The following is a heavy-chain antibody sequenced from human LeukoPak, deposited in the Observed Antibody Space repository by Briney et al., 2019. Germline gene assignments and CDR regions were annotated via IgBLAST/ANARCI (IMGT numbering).Heavy chain of an antibody. CDR1: GINFRNYW. V-gene: IGHV3-7*05. Sequence: PGGSLRLSCAASGINFRNYWMIWVRQAQGKGLEWVGNIKEDGSEKRYADSVRGRFTISRDNAQTSIYLQMNSLRAEDTAVYYCARASKPWLQLTWGQGTLVTVSS. CDR3: ARASKPWLQLT. D-gene: IGHD5-24*01. CDR2: IKEDGSEK. J-gene: IGHJ5*02.